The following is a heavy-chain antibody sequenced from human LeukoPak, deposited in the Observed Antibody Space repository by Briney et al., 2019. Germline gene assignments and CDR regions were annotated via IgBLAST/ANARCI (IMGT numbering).Heavy chain of an antibody. D-gene: IGHD6-19*01. J-gene: IGHJ6*03. CDR1: VFTFSNYA. CDR2: ISYDGSEK. CDR3: ARSGSSGWVYYYYNYMDV. V-gene: IGHV3-30*04. Sequence: GGSLRLSCVASVFTFSNYAMHWVRQAPGKGLEWVAVISYDGSEKYYAESVKGRFTISRDNSKNTLSLQMNSLKPEDTAVFYCARSGSSGWVYYYYNYMDVWGKGTTVTVSS.